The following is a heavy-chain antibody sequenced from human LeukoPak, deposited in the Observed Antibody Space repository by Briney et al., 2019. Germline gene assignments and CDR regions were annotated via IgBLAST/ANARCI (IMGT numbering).Heavy chain of an antibody. CDR3: ARDNGGVDY. J-gene: IGHJ4*02. Sequence: PGGSLRLSCAASGFTFSSYWMHWVRQAPGKGLVWVSHINTDGSSTNYADSVRGRFTVSRDNAKNTLNLQMNSLRVEDTAVYYCARDNGGVDYWGQGTLVTVSS. CDR1: GFTFSSYW. CDR2: INTDGSST. D-gene: IGHD2-8*01. V-gene: IGHV3-74*01.